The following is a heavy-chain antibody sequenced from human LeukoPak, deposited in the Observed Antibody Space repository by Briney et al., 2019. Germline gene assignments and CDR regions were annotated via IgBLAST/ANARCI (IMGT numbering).Heavy chain of an antibody. CDR2: ISSSSSYI. J-gene: IGHJ3*02. D-gene: IGHD5-12*01. V-gene: IGHV3-21*01. Sequence: GGSLRLSCAACGFTFSIYSMNWVRQAPGKGLEWVSSISSSSSYIYYADSVKGRFTISRDNAKNSLYLQMNSLRAEDTAVYYCARDLSWGYNWAFDIWGQGTMVTVSS. CDR3: ARDLSWGYNWAFDI. CDR1: GFTFSIYS.